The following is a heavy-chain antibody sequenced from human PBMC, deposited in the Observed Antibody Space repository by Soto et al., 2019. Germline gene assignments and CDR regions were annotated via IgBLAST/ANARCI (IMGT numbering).Heavy chain of an antibody. V-gene: IGHV3-33*01. Sequence: QVQLVESGGGVVQPGRSLRLSCAASGFTFSTYGMHWVRQAPGKGLEWVAVIWYDGSNKYYADSVKGRFTISRDNSKNMLYMQMNSLRVEDTAVYHCARGGYSAGWTYGMDVWGQGTTVTVS. CDR1: GFTFSTYG. CDR2: IWYDGSNK. J-gene: IGHJ6*02. CDR3: ARGGYSAGWTYGMDV. D-gene: IGHD6-19*01.